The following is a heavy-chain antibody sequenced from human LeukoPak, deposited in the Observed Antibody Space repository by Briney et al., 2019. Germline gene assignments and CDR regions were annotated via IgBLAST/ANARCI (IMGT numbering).Heavy chain of an antibody. CDR3: AGGYSSSWYTFDP. CDR2: ISSSSSYI. Sequence: GGSLRLSCAASGLTFSSYNMNWVRQAPGKGLEWVSSISSSSSYIYYADSMKGRFTISRDNAKSSVYLQMNSLRAEDTAVYYCAGGYSSSWYTFDPWGQGTLVTVSS. D-gene: IGHD6-13*01. CDR1: GLTFSSYN. J-gene: IGHJ5*02. V-gene: IGHV3-21*01.